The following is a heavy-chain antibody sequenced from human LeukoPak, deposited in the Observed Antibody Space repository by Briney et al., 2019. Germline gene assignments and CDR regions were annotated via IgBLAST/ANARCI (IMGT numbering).Heavy chain of an antibody. J-gene: IGHJ6*03. CDR1: GGSISSYY. CDR2: IYYSGST. D-gene: IGHD3-22*01. V-gene: IGHV4-59*01. Sequence: SETLSLTCTVSGGSISSYYWSWIRQPPGKGLEWIGDIYYSGSTNYNPSLKSRVTISVDTSKNQFSLKLSSVTAADTAVYYCTRGSIAYYYMDVWGKGTTVTISS. CDR3: TRGSIAYYYMDV.